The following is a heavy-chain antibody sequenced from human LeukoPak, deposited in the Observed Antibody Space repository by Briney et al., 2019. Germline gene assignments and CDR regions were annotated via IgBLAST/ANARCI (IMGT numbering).Heavy chain of an antibody. J-gene: IGHJ4*02. V-gene: IGHV3-74*01. CDR1: GFTFSNYW. D-gene: IGHD3-10*01. CDR3: ARVQGGGFRTADF. Sequence: GGSLRLSCVASGFTFSNYWMHWVRQGPGKGLVWVSRIISDGSSATYADSVKGRFTISRDNSRNTVFLQMNSLRGEDTAIYYCARVQGGGFRTADFWGQGTVVTVSS. CDR2: IISDGSSA.